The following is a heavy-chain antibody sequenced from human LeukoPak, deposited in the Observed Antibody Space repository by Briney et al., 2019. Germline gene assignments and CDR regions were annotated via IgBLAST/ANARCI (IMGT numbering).Heavy chain of an antibody. CDR3: ARGETYYDFWSGYYYYYYMAV. CDR2: MNPNRGNT. Sequence: ASVTVSCMASGYTFTSYDIHWVRQAPGQGLEWMGWMNPNRGNTGYAQKFQGRVTMNRNTSISTAYMELSSLRSEDTAVYYCARGETYYDFWSGYYYYYYMAVWGKGTTVTVSS. D-gene: IGHD3-3*01. J-gene: IGHJ6*03. CDR1: GYTFTSYD. V-gene: IGHV1-8*01.